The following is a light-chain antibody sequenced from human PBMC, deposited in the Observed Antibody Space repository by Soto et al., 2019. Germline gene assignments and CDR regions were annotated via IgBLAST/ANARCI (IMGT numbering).Light chain of an antibody. CDR2: DDS. CDR3: QVWDSGPDHVV. CDR1: NSGSKS. Sequence: SSELTQPPSMSVAPGQTATITCGGNNSGSKSVQWYQQKSGQAPVLVVYDDSDRPSGIPERFSGSNSGNTATLTISRVEAEDEADYSCQVWDSGPDHVVFGGGTKLTVL. J-gene: IGLJ2*01. V-gene: IGLV3-21*02.